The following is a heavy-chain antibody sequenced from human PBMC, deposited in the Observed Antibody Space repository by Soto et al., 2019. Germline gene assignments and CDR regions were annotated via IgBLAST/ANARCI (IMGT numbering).Heavy chain of an antibody. J-gene: IGHJ4*02. CDR1: GFTFTSYG. CDR2: IRGDGGQT. V-gene: IGHV3-23*01. CDR3: ARDVGLDSDDFFAY. D-gene: IGHD3-9*01. Sequence: GGSLRLSCTASGFTFTSYGMGWVRQAPGKGLQWVSTIRGDGGQTHYTDSVKGRFSISRDNSKNTVYLQMDSLRAEDTAMYFCARDVGLDSDDFFAYWGQGAQVTVSS.